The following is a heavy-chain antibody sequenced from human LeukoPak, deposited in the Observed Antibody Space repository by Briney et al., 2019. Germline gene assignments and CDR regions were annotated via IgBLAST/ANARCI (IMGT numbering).Heavy chain of an antibody. CDR2: IYYTGST. J-gene: IGHJ4*02. V-gene: IGHV4-39*01. D-gene: IGHD1-26*01. CDR3: ARRGGSGRAFDN. Sequence: SETLSLTCSASGASLSGGTDYWGWIRPPPGKGLDWFGSIYYTGSTYDNPTLKRRVTISVDTSKNQFSRKLSSVTAADTAVYYCARRGGSGRAFDNWGQGTLVTVSS. CDR1: GASLSGGTDY.